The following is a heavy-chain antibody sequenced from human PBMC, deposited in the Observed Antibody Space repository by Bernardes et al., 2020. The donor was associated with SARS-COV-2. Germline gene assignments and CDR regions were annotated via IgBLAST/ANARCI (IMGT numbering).Heavy chain of an antibody. V-gene: IGHV3-21*06. J-gene: IGHJ4*02. D-gene: IGHD4-4*01. CDR3: ARVDFSNLYYFDY. CDR2: ISTSSSYI. CDR1: GFTFSSYT. Sequence: GGSLRLSCAASGFTFSSYTMNWVRQAPGKGLEWISSISTSSSYISYSDSVRGRFTISRDNAKNSVSLQMNSLRDEDTAVYYCARVDFSNLYYFDYWGQGTPVTVSS.